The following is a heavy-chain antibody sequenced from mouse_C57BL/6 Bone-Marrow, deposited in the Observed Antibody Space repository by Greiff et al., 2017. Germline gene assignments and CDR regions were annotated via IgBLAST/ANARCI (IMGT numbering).Heavy chain of an antibody. Sequence: QVQLQQSGAELVKPGASVKLSCKASGYTFTSYWMHWVKQRPGQGLEWIGMIHPNSGSTNYNEKFKSKATLTVDKSSRTAFMQLSSLTSEDSAVYYCARRVGRGYWYFDVWGTGTTVTVSS. CDR3: ARRVGRGYWYFDV. J-gene: IGHJ1*03. CDR2: IHPNSGST. V-gene: IGHV1-64*01. D-gene: IGHD4-1*01. CDR1: GYTFTSYW.